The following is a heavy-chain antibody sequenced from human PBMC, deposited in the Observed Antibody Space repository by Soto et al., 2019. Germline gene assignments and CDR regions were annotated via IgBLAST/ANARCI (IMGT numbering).Heavy chain of an antibody. CDR3: ARARGSSWPLDY. D-gene: IGHD6-13*01. V-gene: IGHV3-74*01. Sequence: GGSLRLSCEASGFTFSSFWMHWVRQAPGKGLVWVSRINSDGSSTSYADSVKGRFTISRDNAKNTLYLQMNSLRAEDTAVYYCARARGSSWPLDYWGQGTLVTVSS. CDR1: GFTFSSFW. CDR2: INSDGSST. J-gene: IGHJ4*02.